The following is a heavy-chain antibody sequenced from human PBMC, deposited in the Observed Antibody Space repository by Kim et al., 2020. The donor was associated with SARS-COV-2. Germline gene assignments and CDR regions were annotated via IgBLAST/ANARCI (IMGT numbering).Heavy chain of an antibody. V-gene: IGHV3-11*06. D-gene: IGHD6-19*01. J-gene: IGHJ6*02. CDR3: ARDGSSAWYAYGMDV. Sequence: ADAGKGRFTISRDNAKNSPYRQMNTLRAEDTAVYYCARDGSSAWYAYGMDVWGQGTTVTVSS.